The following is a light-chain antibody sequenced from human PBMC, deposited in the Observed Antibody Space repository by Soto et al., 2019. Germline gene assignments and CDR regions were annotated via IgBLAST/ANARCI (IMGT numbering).Light chain of an antibody. J-gene: IGLJ1*01. CDR3: SSYTSSNTLV. V-gene: IGLV2-14*01. CDR2: EVS. Sequence: LTQPASVSGSPGQSITISCTGTSSDVGGYNYVSWYQHHPGKAPKFMISEVSNRPSGVSNRFSASKSGNTASLTISGLQGEDEADYYCSSYTSSNTLVFGTGTKVTVL. CDR1: SSDVGGYNY.